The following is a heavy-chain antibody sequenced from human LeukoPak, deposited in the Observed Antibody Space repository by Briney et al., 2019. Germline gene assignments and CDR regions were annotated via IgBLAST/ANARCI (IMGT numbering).Heavy chain of an antibody. J-gene: IGHJ6*02. CDR2: IYTSGST. V-gene: IGHV4-4*07. D-gene: IGHD3-22*01. CDR3: ARDHRGYYYGSYYYYGMDV. CDR1: GGSISSYY. Sequence: SETLSLTCTVSGGSISSYYWSWIRQPAGKGLEWIGRIYTSGSTNYNPSLKSRVTMSVDTSKNQFSLKLSSVTAADTAVYYCARDHRGYYYGSYYYYGMDVWGQGTTVTVSS.